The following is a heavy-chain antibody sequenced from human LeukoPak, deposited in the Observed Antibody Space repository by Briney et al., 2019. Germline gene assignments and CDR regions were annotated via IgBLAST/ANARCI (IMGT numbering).Heavy chain of an antibody. CDR1: GYTLTELS. CDR2: FDPEDGET. CDR3: ATASYPGTAYNFDY. J-gene: IGHJ4*02. V-gene: IGHV1-24*01. Sequence: ASVKVSCKASGYTLTELSMHWVRQAPGKGLEWMGGFDPEDGETIYAQKFQGRVTMTEDTSTDTAYMELSSLRSEDTAVYYCATASYPGTAYNFDYWGQGTLVTVSS. D-gene: IGHD1-1*01.